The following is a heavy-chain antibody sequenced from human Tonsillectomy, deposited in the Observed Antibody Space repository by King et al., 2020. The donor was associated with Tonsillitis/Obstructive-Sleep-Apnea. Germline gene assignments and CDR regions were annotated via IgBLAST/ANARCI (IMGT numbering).Heavy chain of an antibody. Sequence: TLKESGPVLVKPTETLTLTCTVSGFSLSNARMGVSWIRQPPGKALEWLAHIFSNVEKSYSTSLKSRLTISKDTSKSQVVLTMTNMDPVDTATYYCARISMYSSGWSIFDYWGQGTLVTVSS. V-gene: IGHV2-26*01. J-gene: IGHJ4*02. CDR1: GFSLSNARMG. CDR2: IFSNVEK. CDR3: ARISMYSSGWSIFDY. D-gene: IGHD6-19*01.